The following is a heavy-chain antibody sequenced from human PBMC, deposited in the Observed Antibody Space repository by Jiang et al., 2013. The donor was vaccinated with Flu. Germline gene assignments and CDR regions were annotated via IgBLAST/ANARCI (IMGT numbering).Heavy chain of an antibody. V-gene: IGHV2-5*02. Sequence: KPTQTLTLTCTFSGFSLSAGEVGVGWIRQPPGKALEWVARIYWDDDKRYSPSLSSRLTITKDTSKNXVVLTLTNVDPTDTATYYCAHRRPFDGSSYFYGWLDPWGQGPGHRRL. CDR2: IYWDDDK. CDR3: AHRRPFDGSSYFYGWLDP. CDR1: GFSLSAGEVG. J-gene: IGHJ5*02. D-gene: IGHD3-22*01.